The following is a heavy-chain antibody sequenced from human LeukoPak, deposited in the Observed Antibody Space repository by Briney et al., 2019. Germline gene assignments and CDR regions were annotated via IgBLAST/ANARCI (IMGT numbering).Heavy chain of an antibody. CDR1: GGSITSGGYA. V-gene: IGHV4-30-2*01. J-gene: IGHJ4*02. CDR3: ARLDYYDTSGPAK. D-gene: IGHD3-22*01. CDR2: TYHSGST. Sequence: SKTLSLTCAVSGGSITSGGYAWSWIRHPAGKGLEWIGNTYHSGSTYFNPSLKSRVTISVDRSKNQFSLELSSVTAADTAVYYCARLDYYDTSGPAKWGQGTLVTVSS.